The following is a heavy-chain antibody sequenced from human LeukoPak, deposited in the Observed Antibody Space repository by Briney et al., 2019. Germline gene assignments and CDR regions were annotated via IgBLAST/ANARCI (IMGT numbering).Heavy chain of an antibody. CDR3: ARGGSGSYFPDNWFDP. Sequence: ASVKVSCKASGYTFTGYYMHWVRQAPGQGLEWMGWINPNSGGTNYAQKFQGRVTMTRDTSISTAYMELSRLRSDDTAVYYCARGGSGSYFPDNWFDPWGQGTLVTVSS. CDR2: INPNSGGT. CDR1: GYTFTGYY. J-gene: IGHJ5*02. D-gene: IGHD3-10*01. V-gene: IGHV1-2*02.